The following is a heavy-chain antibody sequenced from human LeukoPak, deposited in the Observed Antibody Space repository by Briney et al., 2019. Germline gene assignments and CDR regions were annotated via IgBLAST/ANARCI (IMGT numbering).Heavy chain of an antibody. J-gene: IGHJ4*02. CDR1: GFTFRSYS. D-gene: IGHD6-13*01. CDR2: ISSASHI. CDR3: ARNGRSSSWYDFDY. Sequence: NTGGSLRLSCAASGFTFRSYSMNWVRQAPGKGLEWVSSISSASHIFYADSVTGRFTISRDNAKNSLYLQMNSLRAEDTAVYYCARNGRSSSWYDFDYWGQGTLVTVSS. V-gene: IGHV3-21*01.